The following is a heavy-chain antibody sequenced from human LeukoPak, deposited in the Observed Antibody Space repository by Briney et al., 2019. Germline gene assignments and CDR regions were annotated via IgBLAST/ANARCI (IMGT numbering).Heavy chain of an antibody. J-gene: IGHJ4*02. CDR2: VSSSGSTR. Sequence: GGSLRLSCAASGCTFSSNEMNWVRQAPGKGLEWVSYVSSSGSTRYYAESVKGRFTISRDNAKKSLDLQVNSLRVEDTAVYYCARGLGGGTPFDFWGQGTLVTVSS. D-gene: IGHD2-15*01. CDR3: ARGLGGGTPFDF. V-gene: IGHV3-48*03. CDR1: GCTFSSNE.